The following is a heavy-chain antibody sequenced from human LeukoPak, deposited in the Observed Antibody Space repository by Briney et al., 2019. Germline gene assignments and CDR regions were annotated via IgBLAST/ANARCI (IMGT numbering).Heavy chain of an antibody. CDR2: IYHSGST. CDR3: ARDQTYSGSGIYTYFDY. CDR1: GAPISSNNW. V-gene: IGHV4-4*02. Sequence: SETLSLTCAVSGAPISSNNWWWSWVRQPPGKGLEWIGEIYHSGSTNYNPSLKSRVTMSVDKSKNQFSLKLSSVTAADTAVYYCARDQTYSGSGIYTYFDYWGQGILVTVSS. D-gene: IGHD3-10*01. J-gene: IGHJ4*02.